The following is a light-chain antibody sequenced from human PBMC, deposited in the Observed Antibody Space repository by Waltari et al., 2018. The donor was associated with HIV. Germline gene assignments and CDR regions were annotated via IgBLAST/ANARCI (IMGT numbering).Light chain of an antibody. CDR3: QAWDSGTIV. CDR2: QDT. V-gene: IGLV3-1*01. CDR1: NLGHKY. J-gene: IGLJ2*01. Sequence: SYDLTQPPSVSVSSGQTATVTCSGLNLGHKYVSWYQQRSGQSPVLVIYQDTKRPPGIPELFFGSTSENTTTLTINETQPLDEAHYSCQAWDSGTIVFGGGTRLTVL.